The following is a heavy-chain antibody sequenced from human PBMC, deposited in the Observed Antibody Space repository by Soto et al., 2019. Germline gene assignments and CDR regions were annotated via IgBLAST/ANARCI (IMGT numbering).Heavy chain of an antibody. CDR2: ISYDGSNK. D-gene: IGHD4-17*01. CDR1: GFTFSSYA. V-gene: IGHV3-30-3*01. Sequence: GWSLRLSCAASGFTFSSYAMHWVRQAPGKGLEWVAVISYDGSNKYYADSVKGRFTISRDNSKNTLYLQMNSLRAEDTAVYYFARDTLNPHGHYGVERYFDYWGQGTRGTVS. CDR3: ARDTLNPHGHYGVERYFDY. J-gene: IGHJ4*02.